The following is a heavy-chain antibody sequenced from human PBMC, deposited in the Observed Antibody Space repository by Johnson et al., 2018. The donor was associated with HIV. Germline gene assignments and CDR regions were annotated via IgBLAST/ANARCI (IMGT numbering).Heavy chain of an antibody. CDR3: ARLRGALDI. CDR1: GFTFSSYA. V-gene: IGHV3-30*04. CDR2: ISFDGSNQ. Sequence: QVQLVESGGGVVQPGRSLRLSCAASGFTFSSYAMHWVRQAPGKGLEWAAVISFDGSNQYFADSVKGRFTIFRDNSKNTVYLQINSLRAEDTAVYYCARLRGALDIWGQGTMVTVSS. J-gene: IGHJ3*02.